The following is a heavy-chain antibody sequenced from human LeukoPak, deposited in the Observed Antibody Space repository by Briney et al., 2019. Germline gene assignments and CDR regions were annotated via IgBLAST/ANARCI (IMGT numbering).Heavy chain of an antibody. CDR3: AKEMTDGWPFDY. D-gene: IGHD5-24*01. CDR2: ISGSRGTT. Sequence: GGSLRLSCAASGFTFSSYAMSWVRQAPGKGLEWVSGISGSRGTTYYADSVKGRLTISRDNSKNTLYLQMNSLRADDTAVYYCAKEMTDGWPFDYWGQGTLVTVSS. CDR1: GFTFSSYA. J-gene: IGHJ4*02. V-gene: IGHV3-23*01.